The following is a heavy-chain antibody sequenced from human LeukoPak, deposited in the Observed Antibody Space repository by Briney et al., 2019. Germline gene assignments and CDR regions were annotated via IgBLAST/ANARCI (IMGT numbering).Heavy chain of an antibody. CDR1: KFTFSNAW. Sequence: PGGSLRLSCVVSKFTFSNAWMSWVRQAPGKGLEWVGRIKSKSDGGTTDYAAPVKGRFTISRDDSRNTLYLQMNSLKTEDTAVYYCTLIAAAGSIDYWGQGTLVTVSS. D-gene: IGHD6-13*01. CDR2: IKSKSDGGTT. CDR3: TLIAAAGSIDY. J-gene: IGHJ4*02. V-gene: IGHV3-15*01.